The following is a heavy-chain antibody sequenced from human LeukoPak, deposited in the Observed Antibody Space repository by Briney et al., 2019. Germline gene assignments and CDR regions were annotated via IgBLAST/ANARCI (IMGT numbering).Heavy chain of an antibody. CDR1: GFTFSDFA. V-gene: IGHV3-23*01. Sequence: PGGSLRLSCGASGFTFSDFAMSWVRQAPGKGLEWVSTFSGIGGSTYYADSVKGRFTISRDNSKNTLYLQMNSLRAEDTAVYYCTRDRPLEYWGQGSLVTVSS. CDR2: FSGIGGST. J-gene: IGHJ4*02. CDR3: TRDRPLEY.